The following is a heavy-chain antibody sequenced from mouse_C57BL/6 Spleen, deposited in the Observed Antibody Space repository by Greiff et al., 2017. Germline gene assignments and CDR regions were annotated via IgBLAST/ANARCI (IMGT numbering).Heavy chain of an antibody. CDR1: GFTFSDYG. Sequence: EVQLVESGGGLVQPGGSLKLSCAASGFTFSDYGMAWVRQAPRKGPEWVAFISNLAYSIYYADTVTGRFTISRENAKNTLYLEMSSLRSEDTAMYYCARQTGKGGFDYWGQGTTLTVSS. V-gene: IGHV5-15*01. CDR3: ARQTGKGGFDY. J-gene: IGHJ2*01. D-gene: IGHD4-1*01. CDR2: ISNLAYSI.